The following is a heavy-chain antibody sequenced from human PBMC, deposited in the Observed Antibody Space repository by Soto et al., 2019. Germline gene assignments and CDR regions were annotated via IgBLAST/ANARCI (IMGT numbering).Heavy chain of an antibody. D-gene: IGHD2-2*01. J-gene: IGHJ6*02. CDR3: AKGRRASCSSTSCYPYYYYYGMDV. CDR2: ISGSGGST. V-gene: IGHV3-23*01. CDR1: RCTFSRYA. Sequence: PGGSVRLSLAASRCTFSRYAIILFRNARGKGRDWVWAISGSGGSTYYADSVKGRFTISRDNSKNTPYLQMNSLRAEDTAVYYCAKGRRASCSSTSCYPYYYYYGMDVWGQGTTVTVS.